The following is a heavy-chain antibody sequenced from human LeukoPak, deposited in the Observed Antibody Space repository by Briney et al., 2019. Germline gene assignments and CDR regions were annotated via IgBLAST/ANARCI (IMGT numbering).Heavy chain of an antibody. J-gene: IGHJ4*02. Sequence: TSETLSLTCTVSNASISSNTYYRAWIRQPPGKGLEYIGSINYRGSTYYNPSLKSRVTLSVDTSKNQFSLKLNSVTAADTAVYYCATYKYDYVWGNQHFDYWGQGTLVAVSS. D-gene: IGHD3-16*01. CDR3: ATYKYDYVWGNQHFDY. CDR1: NASISSNTYY. CDR2: INYRGST. V-gene: IGHV4-39*07.